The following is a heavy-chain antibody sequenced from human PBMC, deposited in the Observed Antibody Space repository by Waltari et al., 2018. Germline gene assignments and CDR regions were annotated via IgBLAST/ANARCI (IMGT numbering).Heavy chain of an antibody. CDR3: ARGERIEWLRAPYGMDV. V-gene: IGHV4-39*07. Sequence: QLQLQESGPGLVKPSETLSLTCTVSCGSISSSRSYWGWFRQPPGKGLEWIGSIYYSGSTYYNPSLKSRVTTSVDTSKNQFSLKLSSVTAADTAVYYCARGERIEWLRAPYGMDVWGQGTTVTVSS. CDR2: IYYSGST. CDR1: CGSISSSRSY. J-gene: IGHJ6*02. D-gene: IGHD5-12*01.